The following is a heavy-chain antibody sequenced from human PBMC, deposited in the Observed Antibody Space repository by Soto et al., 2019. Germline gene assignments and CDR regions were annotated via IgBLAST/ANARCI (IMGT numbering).Heavy chain of an antibody. CDR2: IYWDDDK. Sequence: SGPTLVNPTQTLTLTCTFSGFSLSTSGVGVGWIRQPPGKALEWLALIYWDDDKRYSPSLKSRLTITKDTSKNQVVLTMTNMDPVDTATYYCAHTLTHVELGAGSYSDFDYWAQGTLVTVSS. J-gene: IGHJ4*02. CDR3: AHTLTHVELGAGSYSDFDY. V-gene: IGHV2-5*02. CDR1: GFSLSTSGVG. D-gene: IGHD3-10*01.